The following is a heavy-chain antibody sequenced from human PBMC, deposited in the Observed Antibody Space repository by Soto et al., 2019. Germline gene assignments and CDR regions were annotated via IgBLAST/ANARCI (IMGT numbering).Heavy chain of an antibody. Sequence: SETLSLTCAVSGGSISSSNWWSWVRQPPGKGLEWIGEIYHSGSTNYNPSLKSQVTISVDKSKNQFYLKQSSMTAADTAVYYCARDYGIAAAGTYYYYGMDVWGQGTTVT. V-gene: IGHV4-4*02. CDR1: GGSISSSNW. J-gene: IGHJ6*02. CDR3: ARDYGIAAAGTYYYYGMDV. D-gene: IGHD6-13*01. CDR2: IYHSGST.